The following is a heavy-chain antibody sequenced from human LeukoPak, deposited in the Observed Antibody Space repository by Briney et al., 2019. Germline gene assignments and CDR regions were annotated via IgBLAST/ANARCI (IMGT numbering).Heavy chain of an antibody. Sequence: PGGSLRLSCAASGFTFSSYSMNWVRQAPGKGLEWVSSISSSSSYIYYADSVKGRFTISRDNAKNSLYLQMNSLRAEDTAVYYCASHYDSSGYYYVGGGEIRDYWGQGTLVTVSS. J-gene: IGHJ4*02. D-gene: IGHD3-22*01. CDR1: GFTFSSYS. CDR2: ISSSSSYI. CDR3: ASHYDSSGYYYVGGGEIRDY. V-gene: IGHV3-21*01.